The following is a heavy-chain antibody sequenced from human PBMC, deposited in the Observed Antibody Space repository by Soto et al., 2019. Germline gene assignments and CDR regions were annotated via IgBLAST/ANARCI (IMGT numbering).Heavy chain of an antibody. J-gene: IGHJ4*02. Sequence: QVQLVESGGGVVQPGRSLRLSCAASGFTFSSYGMHWVRQAPGKGLEWVAVISYDGSNKYYADSVKGRFTISRDNSKNTLYLQMNSLRAEDTAVYYCAKVGSDGYSSSWYGGNFDYWGQGTLVTVSS. D-gene: IGHD6-13*01. CDR1: GFTFSSYG. V-gene: IGHV3-30*18. CDR3: AKVGSDGYSSSWYGGNFDY. CDR2: ISYDGSNK.